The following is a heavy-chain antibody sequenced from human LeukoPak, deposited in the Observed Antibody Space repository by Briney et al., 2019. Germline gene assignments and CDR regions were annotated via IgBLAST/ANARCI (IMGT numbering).Heavy chain of an antibody. CDR3: SRERIAARPFDY. J-gene: IGHJ4*02. CDR1: GFTFSSYS. V-gene: IGHV3-21*01. D-gene: IGHD6-6*01. Sequence: KTGGSLRLSCAASGFTFSSYSMNWVRQAPGKGLEWVSSISSGSSYIYYADSVKGRFTISRDNAKNSLYLQMNSLRAEDTAVYYCSRERIAARPFDYWGQGTLVTVSS. CDR2: ISSGSSYI.